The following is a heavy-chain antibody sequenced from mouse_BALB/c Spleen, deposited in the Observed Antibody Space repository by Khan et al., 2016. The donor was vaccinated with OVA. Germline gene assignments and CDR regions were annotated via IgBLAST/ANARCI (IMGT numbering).Heavy chain of an antibody. Sequence: QIQLVQSGPVLKKPGETVKISCKASGYTFTNYRMNWMKQAPGKGLKWMGWINTYTGEPTYADDFKGRLAFSLEPAASTAYLQINSLTNEDRATYFCARETSDWYFDVWGAGTTVTVSS. CDR2: INTYTGEP. J-gene: IGHJ1*01. D-gene: IGHD1-3*01. V-gene: IGHV9-1*02. CDR1: GYTFTNYR. CDR3: ARETSDWYFDV.